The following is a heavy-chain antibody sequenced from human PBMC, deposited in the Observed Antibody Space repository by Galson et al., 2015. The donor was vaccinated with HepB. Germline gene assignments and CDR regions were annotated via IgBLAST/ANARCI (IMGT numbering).Heavy chain of an antibody. J-gene: IGHJ4*02. D-gene: IGHD5-18*01. Sequence: SLRLSCAASGFTFSSCAMSWVRQAPGKGLERISVISGGGSSTYYADSVKGRFTISRDNSKNTVSLQMNSLRAEDTAVYYCAKDGRGGHIYGDWGQGTLVTVSS. CDR2: ISGGGSST. CDR1: GFTFSSCA. V-gene: IGHV3-23*01. CDR3: AKDGRGGHIYGD.